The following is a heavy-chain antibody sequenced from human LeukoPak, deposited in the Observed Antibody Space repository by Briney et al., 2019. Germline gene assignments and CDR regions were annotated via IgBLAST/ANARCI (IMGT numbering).Heavy chain of an antibody. CDR1: GGTFSSYA. V-gene: IGHV1-69*04. Sequence: GASVKVSCKASGGTFSSYAISWVRQAPGQGLEWMGRIIPILGIANYAQKFQGRVTITADKSTSTAYMELSSLRSEDTAVYYCARDTLTVTRYFDYWGQGTLVTVSS. J-gene: IGHJ4*02. CDR3: ARDTLTVTRYFDY. CDR2: IIPILGIA. D-gene: IGHD4-17*01.